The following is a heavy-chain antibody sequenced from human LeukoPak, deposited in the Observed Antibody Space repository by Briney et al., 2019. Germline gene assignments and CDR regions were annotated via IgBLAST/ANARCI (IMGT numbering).Heavy chain of an antibody. Sequence: GGSLRLSCAASGFIFSNAWVTWVRQAPGKGLEWVGHIKSKTDGGTTDYAAPVKGRFTISRDDSKNTLFLQMNSLKTEDTAVYYCTLPWGSGSYYDYWGQGTLVTVSS. V-gene: IGHV3-15*01. CDR2: IKSKTDGGTT. J-gene: IGHJ4*02. CDR3: TLPWGSGSYYDY. CDR1: GFIFSNAW. D-gene: IGHD3-10*01.